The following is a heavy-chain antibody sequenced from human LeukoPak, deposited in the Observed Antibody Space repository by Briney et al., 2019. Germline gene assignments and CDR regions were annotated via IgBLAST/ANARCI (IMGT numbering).Heavy chain of an antibody. Sequence: SETLSLTCTDSGGSLSRYYWSWIRQPPGKGLEWIGYIYYSGNTNYNPSLKSRVSISIDTSKNQFSLQLSSVTAAATAVYYCASDRDSSGLRDFDLWGRGTLVTVSA. CDR3: ASDRDSSGLRDFDL. D-gene: IGHD3-22*01. V-gene: IGHV4-59*01. CDR2: IYYSGNT. J-gene: IGHJ2*01. CDR1: GGSLSRYY.